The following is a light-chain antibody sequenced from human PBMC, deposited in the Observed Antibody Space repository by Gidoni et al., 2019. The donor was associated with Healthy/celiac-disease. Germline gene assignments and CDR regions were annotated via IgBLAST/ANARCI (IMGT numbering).Light chain of an antibody. Sequence: DIKMTQSPSSLSASVGDRVTITCRASQSISSYLTWYQQKPGKAPQLLFYAASSLQSGVPSRFSGRGSGTDFTLTISSLQPEDFASYYCQQSYSTPQTFGQGTKVEIK. CDR3: QQSYSTPQT. CDR1: QSISSY. V-gene: IGKV1-39*01. J-gene: IGKJ1*01. CDR2: AAS.